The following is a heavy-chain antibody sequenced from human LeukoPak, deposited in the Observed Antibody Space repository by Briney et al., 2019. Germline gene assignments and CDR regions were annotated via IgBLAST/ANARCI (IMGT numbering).Heavy chain of an antibody. D-gene: IGHD6-13*01. Sequence: GGSLRLSGAASGFTFSAYEMNWVRQAPGKGLEWVSYISSSGSSIYYADSVKGRFAISRDNVKNSVYLQLNSLRAEDTAVYYCARARYSNSWNDVFDIWGQGTVVTVSS. CDR3: ARARYSNSWNDVFDI. J-gene: IGHJ3*02. CDR1: GFTFSAYE. CDR2: ISSSGSSI. V-gene: IGHV3-48*03.